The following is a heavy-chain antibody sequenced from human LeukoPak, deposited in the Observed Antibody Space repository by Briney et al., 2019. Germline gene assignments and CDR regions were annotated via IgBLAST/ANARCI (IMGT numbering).Heavy chain of an antibody. CDR3: ARVWTGTTDY. D-gene: IGHD1-1*01. CDR1: GFTFSSYA. J-gene: IGHJ4*02. V-gene: IGHV3-64*01. Sequence: GRSLRLSCAASGFTFSSYAMHWVSQAPGKGLEYVSAISSNGGITYYANSVKGRFTISRDNSKNTLYLQMGSLRAEDMAVYYCARVWTGTTDYWGQGTLVTVSS. CDR2: ISSNGGIT.